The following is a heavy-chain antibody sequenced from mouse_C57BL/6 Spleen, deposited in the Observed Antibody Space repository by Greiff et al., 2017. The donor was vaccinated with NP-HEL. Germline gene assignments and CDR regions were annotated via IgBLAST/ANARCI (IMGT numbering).Heavy chain of an antibody. V-gene: IGHV5-17*01. D-gene: IGHD1-1*01. CDR1: GFTFSDYG. J-gene: IGHJ4*01. CDR3: ARSFYYGSRYYAMDY. CDR2: ISSGSSTI. Sequence: EVQLVESGGGLVKPGGSLKLSCAASGFTFSDYGMHWVRQAPEKGLEWVAYISSGSSTIYYADTVKGRFTISRDNAKNTLFLQMTSLRSEDTAMYYCARSFYYGSRYYAMDYWGQGTSVTVSS.